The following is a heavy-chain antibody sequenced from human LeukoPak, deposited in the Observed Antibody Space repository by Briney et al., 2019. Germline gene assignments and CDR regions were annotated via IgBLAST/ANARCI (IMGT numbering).Heavy chain of an antibody. D-gene: IGHD3-22*01. CDR3: ARAGYYDSSGYYRLTDAFDI. CDR2: ISAYNGNT. CDR1: GYTFTSYG. J-gene: IGHJ3*02. V-gene: IGHV1-18*01. Sequence: ASVTVSCTASGYTFTSYGISWVRQAPGQGLEWMGWISAYNGNTNYAQKLQGRVTMTTDTSTSTAYMELRSLRSDDTAVYYCARAGYYDSSGYYRLTDAFDIWGQGTMVTVSS.